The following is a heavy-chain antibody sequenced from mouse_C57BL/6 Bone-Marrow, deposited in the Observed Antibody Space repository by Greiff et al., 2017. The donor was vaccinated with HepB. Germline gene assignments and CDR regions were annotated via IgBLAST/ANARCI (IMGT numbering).Heavy chain of an antibody. CDR1: GYTFTDYY. Sequence: VQLQQSGPELVKPGASVKISCKASGYTFTDYYMNWVKQSPGKSLEWIGDINPNNGGTSYNQKFKGKATLTVDKSSSTAYMELRSLTSEDSAVYYCARLDDWYFDVWGTGTTVTVSS. V-gene: IGHV1-26*01. CDR2: INPNNGGT. J-gene: IGHJ1*03. CDR3: ARLDDWYFDV.